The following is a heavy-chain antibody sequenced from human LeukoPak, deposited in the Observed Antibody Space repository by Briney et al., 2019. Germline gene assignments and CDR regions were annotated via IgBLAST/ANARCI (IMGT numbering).Heavy chain of an antibody. D-gene: IGHD3-22*01. CDR1: GGTFSSYA. CDR2: IIPIFGTA. Sequence: SVKVSCKASGGTFSSYAISWVRQAPGQGLEWMGRIIPIFGTANYAQKFQGRVTITTGESTSTAYMELSSLRSEDTAVYYCARDRRYYDSSGSNWFDPWGQGTLVTVSS. CDR3: ARDRRYYDSSGSNWFDP. V-gene: IGHV1-69*05. J-gene: IGHJ5*02.